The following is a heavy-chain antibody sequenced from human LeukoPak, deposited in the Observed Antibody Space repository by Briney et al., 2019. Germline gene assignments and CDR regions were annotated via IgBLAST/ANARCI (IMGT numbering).Heavy chain of an antibody. CDR3: GKRELWHGSGEDA. CDR2: ISGSGGST. CDR1: GFTFSSYA. Sequence: GGSLRLSCAASGFTFSSYAMSWVRQAPGKGLEWVSAISGSGGSTYYADSVKGRFSISRDNSKNTLYLQMHSLRAEDTAVYYCGKRELWHGSGEDAWGQGTTVTVSS. V-gene: IGHV3-23*01. J-gene: IGHJ6*02. D-gene: IGHD3-10*01.